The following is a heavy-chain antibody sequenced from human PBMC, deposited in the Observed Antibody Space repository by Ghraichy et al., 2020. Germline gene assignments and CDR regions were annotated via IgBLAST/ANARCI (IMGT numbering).Heavy chain of an antibody. V-gene: IGHV3-53*01. J-gene: IGHJ6*02. CDR1: GLGVSSNY. CDR3: ARDRRYCGNNCYLYYYYGMEV. D-gene: IGHD2-21*01. Sequence: ETLSLTCAASGLGVSSNYMSWVRQAPGTGLELVAILYSDGTPFYAYSVRGRFTISRDESRNTMYLQMNTLRAEDTAVYYCARDRRYCGNNCYLYYYYGMEVWGRGTTVTVSS. CDR2: LYSDGTP.